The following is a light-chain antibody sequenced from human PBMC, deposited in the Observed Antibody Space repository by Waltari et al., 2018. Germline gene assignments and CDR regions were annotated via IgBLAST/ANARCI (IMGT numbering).Light chain of an antibody. Sequence: EIVMTQSPAALSVSPGERATLSCRASQSISDNLAWYQHKTGQPPRLLISRASTSATGVPARFSGSGSGTEFTLTISSLQSEDSAIYFCQQYNTWPPSTFGQGTKLEIK. V-gene: IGKV3-15*01. J-gene: IGKJ2*02. CDR3: QQYNTWPPST. CDR1: QSISDN. CDR2: RAS.